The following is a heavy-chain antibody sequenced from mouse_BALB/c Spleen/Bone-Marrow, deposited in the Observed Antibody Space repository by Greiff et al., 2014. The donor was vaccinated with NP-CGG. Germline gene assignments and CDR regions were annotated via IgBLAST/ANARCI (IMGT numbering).Heavy chain of an antibody. CDR3: ARITTATGAMDY. CDR2: IWADGST. CDR1: GFSLTNYG. Sequence: VNVVESGPSLVAPSQSLSITCTVSGFSLTNYGVHWVRQPPGKGLEWLGVIWADGSTNYNSALMSRLSISKDNSKSQVFFKMNSLQTDDTAMYYCARITTATGAMDYWGQGTSVTVSS. V-gene: IGHV2-9*02. D-gene: IGHD1-2*01. J-gene: IGHJ4*01.